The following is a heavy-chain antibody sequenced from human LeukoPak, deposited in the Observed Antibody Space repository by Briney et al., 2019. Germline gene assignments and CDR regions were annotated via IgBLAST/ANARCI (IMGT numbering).Heavy chain of an antibody. D-gene: IGHD5-18*01. CDR2: IKRKIDGETT. V-gene: IGHV3-15*01. CDR1: GFTFSSYT. CDR3: TTEGYSYGYHAFDI. Sequence: GGSLRLSCAASGFTFSSYTMNWVRQAPGKGLEWVGRIKRKIDGETTDYAAPVKGRFTISRDESKNTVYLQMNSLKAEDTAVYYCTTEGYSYGYHAFDIWGQGTMVTVSS. J-gene: IGHJ3*02.